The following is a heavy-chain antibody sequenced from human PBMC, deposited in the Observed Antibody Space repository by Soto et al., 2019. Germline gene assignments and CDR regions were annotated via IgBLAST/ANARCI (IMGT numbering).Heavy chain of an antibody. CDR3: ATLPPRIVVVVLPIPS. CDR2: IYHTGST. Sequence: QVQLQQSGPRLARPSGTLSLTCVVSGGSISSTNWWTWVRQTPGKGLEWIGEIYHTGSTKYNPSLKKRVTISLDKSNNRFALNLKSVTAADTAVYYCATLPPRIVVVVLPIPSWGQGTLVTVSS. J-gene: IGHJ4*02. D-gene: IGHD2-15*01. CDR1: GGSISSTNW. V-gene: IGHV4-4*02.